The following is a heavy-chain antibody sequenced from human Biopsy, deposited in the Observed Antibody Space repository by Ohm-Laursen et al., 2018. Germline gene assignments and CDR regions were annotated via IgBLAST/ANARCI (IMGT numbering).Heavy chain of an antibody. J-gene: IGHJ5*01. V-gene: IGHV3-21*01. D-gene: IGHD3-10*01. CDR3: ATELLPPGVGGYWLDS. Sequence: SLRLSCAASGFTLSGYAMNWVRQAPGKGLEWVSPISASSSYIHYADSVKGRFTISRDNAKKTLYLQMNSLSAADTAIYYCATELLPPGVGGYWLDSWGQGTPVTVSS. CDR2: ISASSSYI. CDR1: GFTLSGYA.